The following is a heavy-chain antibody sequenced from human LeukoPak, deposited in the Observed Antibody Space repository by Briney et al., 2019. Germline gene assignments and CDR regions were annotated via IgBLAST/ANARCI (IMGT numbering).Heavy chain of an antibody. J-gene: IGHJ6*02. Sequence: GASVKVSCKASGYTFSNYAIHWVRQAPGQGLEWMGWINAGNGNTKYSQKFQGRVTITRDTSASTAYMELSSLRSEDTAVYYCAREVVGATTYYYYYGMDVWGQGTTVTVSS. CDR1: GYTFSNYA. V-gene: IGHV1-3*01. CDR2: INAGNGNT. D-gene: IGHD1-26*01. CDR3: AREVVGATTYYYYYGMDV.